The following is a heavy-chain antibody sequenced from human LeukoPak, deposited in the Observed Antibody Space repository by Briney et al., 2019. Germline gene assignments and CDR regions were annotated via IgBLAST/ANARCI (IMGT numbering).Heavy chain of an antibody. D-gene: IGHD3-22*01. CDR1: GGSISSGDYY. CDR2: IYYSGST. V-gene: IGHV4-30-4*01. J-gene: IGHJ4*02. CDR3: ARAPGGYYYDSGGIRLDY. Sequence: SQTLSLTCTVSGGSISSGDYYWSWIRQPPGKGLEWIGYIYYSGSTYYNPSLKSRVTISVDTSKNQFSLKLSSVTAADTAVYYCARAPGGYYYDSGGIRLDYWGQGTLVTVSS.